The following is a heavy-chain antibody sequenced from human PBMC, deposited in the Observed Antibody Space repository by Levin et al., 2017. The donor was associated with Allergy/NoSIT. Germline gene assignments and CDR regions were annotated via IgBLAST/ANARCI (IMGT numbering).Heavy chain of an antibody. D-gene: IGHD4-17*01. Sequence: PGGSLRLSCAASGFNFGDFYMSWIRQAPGKGLEWVSYISTSGYTTYYADSVKGRFTISRDNGKNSLYLQMNSPTAEDTAFYYCARDRGTSTVTTNFDQWGQGTLLTVSS. V-gene: IGHV3-11*01. CDR3: ARDRGTSTVTTNFDQ. CDR1: GFNFGDFY. J-gene: IGHJ4*02. CDR2: ISTSGYTT.